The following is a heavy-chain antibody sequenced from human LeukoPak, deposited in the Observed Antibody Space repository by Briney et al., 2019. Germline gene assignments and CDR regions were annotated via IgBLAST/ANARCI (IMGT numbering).Heavy chain of an antibody. Sequence: SGTLSLTCAVSGGSTSSSNWWSWVRQPPGKGLEWTGEIYHSGSTNYNPSLKSRVTISVDKSKNQFSLKLSSVTAADTAVYYCARIDGYSSGLTYFDYWGQGTLATVSS. CDR2: IYHSGST. J-gene: IGHJ4*02. D-gene: IGHD6-19*01. V-gene: IGHV4-4*02. CDR1: GGSTSSSNW. CDR3: ARIDGYSSGLTYFDY.